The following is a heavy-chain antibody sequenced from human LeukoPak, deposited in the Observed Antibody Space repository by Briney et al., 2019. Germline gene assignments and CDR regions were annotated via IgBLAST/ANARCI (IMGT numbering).Heavy chain of an antibody. CDR3: ARKTIAGADDY. CDR2: IYYSGST. J-gene: IGHJ4*02. V-gene: IGHV4-39*01. Sequence: SETLSLTCTVSGGSISSSSYYWGWIRQPPGKGLEWIGTIYYSGSTYYNPSLKSRVTISVDTSKNQFSLKVRSVTAADTAVYYCARKTIAGADDYWGQGTLVTVSS. CDR1: GGSISSSSYY. D-gene: IGHD6-13*01.